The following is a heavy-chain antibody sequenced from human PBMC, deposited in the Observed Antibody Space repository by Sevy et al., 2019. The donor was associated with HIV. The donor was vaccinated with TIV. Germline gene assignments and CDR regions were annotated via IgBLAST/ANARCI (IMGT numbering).Heavy chain of an antibody. V-gene: IGHV3-30*18. CDR3: AKNRPPGGSLFSRHGMDV. J-gene: IGHJ6*02. CDR2: ISSDGSYR. CDR1: GFTIGTYD. D-gene: IGHD3-16*01. Sequence: GGSLRLSCAASGFTIGTYDMHWVRQAPGKGLEWVAIISSDGSYRYYADSVRGRFGMSRDNSKNTMYLQISGLLIEDTAVYYCAKNRPPGGSLFSRHGMDVWGRGTTVTVSS.